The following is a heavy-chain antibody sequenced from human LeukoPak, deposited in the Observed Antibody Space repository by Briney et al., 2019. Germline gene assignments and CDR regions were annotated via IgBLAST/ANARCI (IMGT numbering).Heavy chain of an antibody. CDR2: IWHDGSNQ. CDR3: ARDPGRGVWNGLDV. CDR1: GFTFSSYG. V-gene: IGHV3-33*08. Sequence: GGSLRLSCAASGFTFSSYGMHWVRQAPGRGLEWVAVIWHDGSNQYYGDSVKGRFTVSRDNSKITLHLQMNSLRAEDTAVYYCARDPGRGVWNGLDVWGQGTTVTVSS. J-gene: IGHJ6*02. D-gene: IGHD1-1*01.